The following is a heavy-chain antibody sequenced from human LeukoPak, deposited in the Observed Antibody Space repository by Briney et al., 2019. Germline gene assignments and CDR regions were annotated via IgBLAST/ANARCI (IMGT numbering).Heavy chain of an antibody. CDR3: AKDKYYYGSGGDFDH. CDR1: GFDFSYYG. D-gene: IGHD3-10*01. V-gene: IGHV3-30*18. CDR2: ISYDGSNQ. Sequence: LAGGSLRLSCAASGFDFSYYGMHWVRQAPGKGLEWVALISYDGSNQYYADSVKGRFTISRDNSKNTVFLQMNSLRPEDTAVYYCAKDKYYYGSGGDFDHWGQGTLVTVSS. J-gene: IGHJ4*02.